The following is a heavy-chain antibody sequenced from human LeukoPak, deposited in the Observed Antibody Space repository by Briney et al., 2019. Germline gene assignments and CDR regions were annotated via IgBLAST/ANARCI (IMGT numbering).Heavy chain of an antibody. Sequence: GESLRLSCQLSRLTFGNYAMNWVRHPQEDWREWVSTISGTGRSTYYADSAKGRFTISRDNSKDTLFLQLNSLTAADTAMYFCAKASVAIPQYCNSWGQGTLVTVSS. CDR1: RLTFGNYA. D-gene: IGHD2-2*02. CDR3: AKASVAIPQYCNS. CDR2: ISGTGRST. J-gene: IGHJ5*02. V-gene: IGHV3-23*01.